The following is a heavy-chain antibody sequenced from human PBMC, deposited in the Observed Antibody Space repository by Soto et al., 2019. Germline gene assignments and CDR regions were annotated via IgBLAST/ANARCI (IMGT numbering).Heavy chain of an antibody. J-gene: IGHJ4*02. CDR3: ARGRYGDY. V-gene: IGHV1-18*01. CDR1: GYTFTSYG. D-gene: IGHD1-1*01. Sequence: QVHLVQSGAEVKKPGASVKVSCKASGYTFTSYGITWVRQAPGQGLEWMGWISAHNGNTDYAQKLQGRVIVTRETSTSTAYMELRSLISDETAVYYCARGRYGDYWGQGALVTVSS. CDR2: ISAHNGNT.